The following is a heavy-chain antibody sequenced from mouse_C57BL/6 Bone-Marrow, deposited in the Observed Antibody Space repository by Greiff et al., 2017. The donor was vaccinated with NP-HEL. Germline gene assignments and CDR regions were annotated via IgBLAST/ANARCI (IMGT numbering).Heavy chain of an antibody. V-gene: IGHV14-4*01. Sequence: VQLKESGAELVRPGASVKLSCTASGFNIKDDYMHWVKQRPEQGLEWIGWIDPENGDTEYASKFQGKATITADTSSNTAYLQLSSLTSEDTAVYYCTTCGSSVDYWGQGTTLTVSS. CDR2: IDPENGDT. CDR1: GFNIKDDY. J-gene: IGHJ2*01. CDR3: TTCGSSVDY. D-gene: IGHD1-1*01.